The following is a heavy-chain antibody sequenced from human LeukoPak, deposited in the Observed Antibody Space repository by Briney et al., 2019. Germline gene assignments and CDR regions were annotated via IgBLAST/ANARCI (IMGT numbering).Heavy chain of an antibody. Sequence: PGRSLRLSCAASGFTFTSYWMYWVRQAPGKGLVWVSRINPDGSSTTYADSVKGRFTISRDNAKNTLYLQMNSLTAEDTAVYYCTRGGGGRPFDYWGQGTLVTVSS. CDR1: GFTFTSYW. J-gene: IGHJ4*02. CDR2: INPDGSST. D-gene: IGHD3-16*01. CDR3: TRGGGGRPFDY. V-gene: IGHV3-74*01.